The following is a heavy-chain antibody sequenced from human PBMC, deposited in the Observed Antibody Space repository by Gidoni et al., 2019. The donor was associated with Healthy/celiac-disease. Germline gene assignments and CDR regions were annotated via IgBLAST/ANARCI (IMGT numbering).Heavy chain of an antibody. CDR1: GFTFDDYS. CDR3: EKDITSRSGYDWDAFDI. CDR2: ISWNSGSI. V-gene: IGHV3-9*01. Sequence: EVQLLASGGGFVQLVRFMRSSSTASGFTFDDYSMHWVRKAPGKGLECVSGISWNSGSIGDADSVKGRFTISRDNDKNSLYMQMNSLRAEDTDLYYCEKDITSRSGYDWDAFDIWGKGTMVTVSS. J-gene: IGHJ3*02. D-gene: IGHD5-12*01.